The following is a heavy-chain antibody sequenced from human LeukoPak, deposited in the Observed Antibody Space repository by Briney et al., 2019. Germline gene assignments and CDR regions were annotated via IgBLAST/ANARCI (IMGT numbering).Heavy chain of an antibody. V-gene: IGHV1-2*04. CDR1: GYTFTGYY. CDR3: ARVSDYYDSPDAFDI. Sequence: GASVKVSCKASGYTFTGYYMHWVRQAPGQGLEWMGWINPNSGGTNYAQKFQGWVTMTRDTSISTAYMELSRLRSDDTAVYYCARVSDYYDSPDAFDIWGQGTMVTVSS. D-gene: IGHD3-22*01. CDR2: INPNSGGT. J-gene: IGHJ3*02.